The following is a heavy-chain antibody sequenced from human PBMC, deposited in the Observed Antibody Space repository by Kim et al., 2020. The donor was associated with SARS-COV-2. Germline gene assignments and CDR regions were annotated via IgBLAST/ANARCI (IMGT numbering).Heavy chain of an antibody. CDR3: AKGYDSFRFDS. CDR2: TI. J-gene: IGHJ4*02. V-gene: IGHV3-48*03. Sequence: TIYYADSVKGRFTISRDNAKKSLYLQMNSLRAEDTAVYYCAKGYDSFRFDSWGQGTLVTVSS. D-gene: IGHD3-3*01.